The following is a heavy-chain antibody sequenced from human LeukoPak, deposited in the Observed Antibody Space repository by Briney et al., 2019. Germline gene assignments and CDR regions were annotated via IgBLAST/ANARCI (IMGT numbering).Heavy chain of an antibody. CDR3: ATTMVVTPVRDY. D-gene: IGHD4-23*01. CDR2: ISGIGGST. V-gene: IGHV3-23*01. Sequence: GGSLRLSCAASGFTFSSYAMSWVRQAPGKGLEWVSAISGIGGSTYYGDAVKGRFTISRDNSKNTLYLQMNSLRAEDTAVYDCATTMVVTPVRDYGGQGTLGTVSS. CDR1: GFTFSSYA. J-gene: IGHJ4*02.